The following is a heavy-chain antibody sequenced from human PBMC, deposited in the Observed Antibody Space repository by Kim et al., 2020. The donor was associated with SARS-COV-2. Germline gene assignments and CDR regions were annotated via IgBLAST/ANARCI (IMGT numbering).Heavy chain of an antibody. Sequence: GGSLRLSCAASGFTFSSYGMHWVRQAPGKGLEWVAVISYDGSNKYYADSVKGRFTISRDNSKNTLYLQMNSLRAEDTAVYYCAKGSVPDYYYYMDVWGKG. V-gene: IGHV3-30*18. CDR2: ISYDGSNK. CDR3: AKGSVPDYYYYMDV. CDR1: GFTFSSYG. J-gene: IGHJ6*03.